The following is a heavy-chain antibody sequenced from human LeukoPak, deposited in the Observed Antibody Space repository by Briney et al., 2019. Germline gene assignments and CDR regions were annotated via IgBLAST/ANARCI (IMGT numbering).Heavy chain of an antibody. CDR2: IGNSGSPI. CDR3: ARTFDS. V-gene: IGHV3-48*03. Sequence: GGSLRLSCAASGFTFSSYGMNWVRQAPGKGLEWVSYIGNSGSPIYYADSVKGRFTISRDNAKNSLFLQMSSLRAEDTAVYYCARTFDSWGQGTLVTVSS. CDR1: GFTFSSYG. J-gene: IGHJ4*02.